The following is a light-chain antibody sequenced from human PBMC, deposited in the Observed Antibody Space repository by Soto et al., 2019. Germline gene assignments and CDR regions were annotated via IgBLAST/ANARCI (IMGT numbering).Light chain of an antibody. CDR2: GAS. V-gene: IGKV3-20*01. J-gene: IGKJ1*01. Sequence: MGLTQYPDTLSLSAGERATLSWRASQSVSNNYLAWYQQKPGQAPRLLIYGASNRATGIPDRFSGSGSGTDFTLTISRLEPEDFAVYYCQQYGSSGTFGQGTKVDI. CDR3: QQYGSSGT. CDR1: QSVSNNY.